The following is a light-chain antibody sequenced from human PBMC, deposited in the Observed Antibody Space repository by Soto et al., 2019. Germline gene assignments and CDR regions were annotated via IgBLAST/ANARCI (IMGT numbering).Light chain of an antibody. V-gene: IGKV1-39*01. Sequence: DIQMTQSPSSLSASLGDTVTISCRASQNIENYLHWYQQKAGKAPEVLLYVASVLKDGGSSRISSSGDGNDFTLTITNLQHEDYVMYYCQQSFCSPPITFGQGTRLDIK. CDR2: VAS. CDR1: QNIENY. J-gene: IGKJ5*01. CDR3: QQSFCSPPIT.